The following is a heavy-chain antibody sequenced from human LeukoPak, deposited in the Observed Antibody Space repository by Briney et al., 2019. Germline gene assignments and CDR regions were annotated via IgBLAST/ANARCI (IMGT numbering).Heavy chain of an antibody. V-gene: IGHV6-1*01. CDR1: GDSVSSNSVT. CDR3: ARRLTQYDCFDP. D-gene: IGHD2-2*01. Sequence: SQTLSLSCAISGDSVSSNSVTWNWIRQSPSRGLEWLGRTYYRSTWYNDYAVSVRGRITVNPDTSKNQFSLHLNSVTPEDTAVYYCARRLTQYDCFDPWGQGILVTVSS. J-gene: IGHJ5*02. CDR2: TYYRSTWYN.